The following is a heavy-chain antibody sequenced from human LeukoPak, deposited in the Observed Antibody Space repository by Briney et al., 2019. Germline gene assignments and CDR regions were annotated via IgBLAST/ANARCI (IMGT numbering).Heavy chain of an antibody. CDR3: ARSGRWAGYSYTGDY. D-gene: IGHD5-18*01. CDR1: GYSFTSCW. J-gene: IGHJ4*02. Sequence: GESLKISCKGSGYSFTSCWIGWVRQMPGKGLEWMGIIYPGDSDTRYSPSFQGQVTISADESISTAYLQWSSLKASDTAMYYCARSGRWAGYSYTGDYWGQGTLVTVSS. V-gene: IGHV5-51*01. CDR2: IYPGDSDT.